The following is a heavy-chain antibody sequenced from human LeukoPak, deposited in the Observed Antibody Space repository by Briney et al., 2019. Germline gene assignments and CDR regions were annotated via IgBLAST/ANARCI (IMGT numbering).Heavy chain of an antibody. D-gene: IGHD6-6*01. Sequence: GESLKISCKGFGYSFTSYWIGWVRQMPGKGLEWMGIIYPGDSDTRYSPSFQGQVIISADKSISTAYLQWSSLKASDTAMYYCARQDPSSIAARPDYWGQGTLVTVSS. CDR3: ARQDPSSIAARPDY. CDR1: GYSFTSYW. CDR2: IYPGDSDT. J-gene: IGHJ4*02. V-gene: IGHV5-51*01.